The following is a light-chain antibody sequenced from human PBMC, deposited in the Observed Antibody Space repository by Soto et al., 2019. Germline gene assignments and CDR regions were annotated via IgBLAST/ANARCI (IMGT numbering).Light chain of an antibody. J-gene: IGKJ5*01. CDR1: QGIKNW. V-gene: IGKV1-12*01. CDR3: QQAASFPIT. Sequence: DIQMTQSPSYVCASVVDRLTITCRASQGIKNWLAWYQQKPGKAPNLLIYTGSSLQSGVPSRFSGSGSGTDFTLTINSLQPEDFATYYCQQAASFPITFGQGTRLEIK. CDR2: TGS.